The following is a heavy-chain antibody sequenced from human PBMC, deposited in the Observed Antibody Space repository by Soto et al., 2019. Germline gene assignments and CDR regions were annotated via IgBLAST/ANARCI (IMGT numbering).Heavy chain of an antibody. CDR3: VKYGRDFNY. Sequence: GGSLRLSCTASGFSFSNHWMSWVRPAPGKGMGWVGNIKQDGSEKTYVESVQGRFTISRANTKNSLYLQMNSLRVDVTAVYYCVKYGRDFNYWGQGTMVTVS. CDR2: IKQDGSEK. CDR1: GFSFSNHW. V-gene: IGHV3-7*01. D-gene: IGHD1-26*01. J-gene: IGHJ4*02.